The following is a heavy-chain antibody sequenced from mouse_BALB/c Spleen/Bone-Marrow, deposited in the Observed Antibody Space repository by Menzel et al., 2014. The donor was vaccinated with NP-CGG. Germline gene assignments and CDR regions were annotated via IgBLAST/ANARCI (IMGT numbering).Heavy chain of an antibody. CDR1: GFNIKDTY. CDR3: ARGGTTATWYFDV. CDR2: IDPANGNT. Sequence: DVQLVESGAELVKPGASVNLSCTASGFNIKDTYMHWVKQRPEQGLAWIVRIDPANGNTKYDPKFQGKATITADTSSNTAYLQLSSLTSEDTAVYYYARGGTTATWYFDVWGAGTTVTVSS. J-gene: IGHJ1*01. V-gene: IGHV14-3*02. D-gene: IGHD1-2*01.